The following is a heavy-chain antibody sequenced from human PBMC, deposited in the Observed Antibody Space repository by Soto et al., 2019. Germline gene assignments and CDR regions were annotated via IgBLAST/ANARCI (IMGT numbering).Heavy chain of an antibody. CDR2: ISGSGGST. D-gene: IGHD6-19*01. J-gene: IGHJ4*02. Sequence: PGKGLEWVSAISGSGGSTYYADSVKGRFTISRDNSKNTLYLQMNSLRAEDTAVYYSAKDRFLAVASFDYWGQGTLVTVSS. V-gene: IGHV3-23*01. CDR3: AKDRFLAVASFDY.